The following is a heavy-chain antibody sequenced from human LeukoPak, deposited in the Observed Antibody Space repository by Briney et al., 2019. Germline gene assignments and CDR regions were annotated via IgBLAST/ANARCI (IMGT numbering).Heavy chain of an antibody. V-gene: IGHV1-2*02. CDR1: GYTFTGYY. CDR3: ARDGPDIVVVPTY. CDR2: INPNSGGT. Sequence: ASVKVSCKASGYTFTGYYMHWVRQAPGRGLEWMGWINPNSGGTNYAQKFQGRVTMTRDTSISTAYMELSRLRSDDTAVYYCARDGPDIVVVPTYWGQGTLVTVSS. J-gene: IGHJ4*02. D-gene: IGHD2-2*01.